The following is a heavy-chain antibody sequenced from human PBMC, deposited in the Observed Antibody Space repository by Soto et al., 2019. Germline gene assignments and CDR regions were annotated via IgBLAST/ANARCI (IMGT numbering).Heavy chain of an antibody. CDR2: IAYYGSEK. V-gene: IGHV3-30*18. CDR1: GFTCSSYG. CDR3: AKNDHSFDY. Sequence: GGSLRLSCVASGFTCSSYGMHWVRQAAGNGLEWVSVIAYYGSEKYYADSVKCLFTISRDNSRNTLFLQINSLRSEDMAVYYCAKNDHSFDYWGQGPLVTAS. J-gene: IGHJ4*02.